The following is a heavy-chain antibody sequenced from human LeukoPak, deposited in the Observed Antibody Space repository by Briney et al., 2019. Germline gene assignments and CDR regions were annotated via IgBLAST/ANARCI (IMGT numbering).Heavy chain of an antibody. CDR1: GFTFSSYS. Sequence: PGGSLRLSCAASGFTFSSYSMNWVRQAPGKGLEWVSHISSSGSTIYYLDSLKGRFTISRDNAKNSLYLQMNSLRAEDTAVYYCARYLGLGWLDPWGQGTLVTVSS. J-gene: IGHJ5*02. V-gene: IGHV3-48*04. CDR3: ARYLGLGWLDP. D-gene: IGHD3-16*01. CDR2: ISSSGSTI.